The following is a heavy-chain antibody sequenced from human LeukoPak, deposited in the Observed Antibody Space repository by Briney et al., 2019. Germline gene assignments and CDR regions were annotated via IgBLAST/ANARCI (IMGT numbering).Heavy chain of an antibody. CDR2: IIPIFGTA. V-gene: IGHV1-69*13. CDR3: ARADGHYYDSSGYYYSRFDY. CDR1: GGTFSSYA. J-gene: IGHJ4*02. D-gene: IGHD3-22*01. Sequence: GASVKVSCKAPGGTFSSYAISWVRQAPGQGLEWMGGIIPIFGTANYAQKFRGRVTITADESTSTAYMELSSLRSEDTAVYYCARADGHYYDSSGYYYSRFDYWGQGTLVTVSS.